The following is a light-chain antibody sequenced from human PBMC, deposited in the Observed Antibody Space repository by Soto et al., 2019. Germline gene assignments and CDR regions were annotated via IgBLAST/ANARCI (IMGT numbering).Light chain of an antibody. Sequence: EIVMTQSPGTLSVSPGERATLSCRASQSVGSNLAWYQQKPGQAPRLLIYGASTRATAIPARFSGSGSGTEFTLTISSLQSEDFVVYYCHQYDNWPPWTFGQGTKVEIK. CDR3: HQYDNWPPWT. CDR2: GAS. J-gene: IGKJ1*01. V-gene: IGKV3-15*01. CDR1: QSVGSN.